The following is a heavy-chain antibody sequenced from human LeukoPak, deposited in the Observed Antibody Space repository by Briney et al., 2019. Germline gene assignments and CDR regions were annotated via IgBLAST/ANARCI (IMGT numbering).Heavy chain of an antibody. CDR2: IWYDGSNK. CDR3: AREESLYAYFDY. J-gene: IGHJ4*02. V-gene: IGHV3-33*01. Sequence: GGSLRLSCAASGFTFSSYGMHWVRQAPGKGLEWVAVIWYDGSNKYYADSVKGRFTISRDNSKNTLYLQMNSLRAEDTAVYYCAREESLYAYFDYWGQGTLATVSS. CDR1: GFTFSSYG. D-gene: IGHD3-16*02.